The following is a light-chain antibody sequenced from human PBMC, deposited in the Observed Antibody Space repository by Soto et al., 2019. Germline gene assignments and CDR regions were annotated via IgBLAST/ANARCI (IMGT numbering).Light chain of an antibody. CDR3: QSYDSSLSGSV. CDR1: SSNIGAGYD. V-gene: IGLV1-40*01. J-gene: IGLJ3*02. Sequence: QSVLTQPPSVSGAPGQRVTISCTGSSSNIGAGYDVHWYQQLPGTAPKLLIFGYNNRPSGVPDRFSGSRSGTSASLAITGLQTEDEADYYCQSYDSSLSGSVFGGGTQLTVL. CDR2: GYN.